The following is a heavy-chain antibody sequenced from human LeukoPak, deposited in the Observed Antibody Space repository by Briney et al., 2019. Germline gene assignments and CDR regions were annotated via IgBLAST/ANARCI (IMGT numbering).Heavy chain of an antibody. D-gene: IGHD5-18*01. J-gene: IGHJ3*02. CDR2: ISAYNGNT. CDR3: ARDAGYSYGYTADAFDI. Sequence: RAASVKVSCKASGYTFTSYGISWVRQAPGQGLEWMGWISAYNGNTNYAQKLQGRVTMTTDTSTSTAYMELRSLRSDDTVVYYCARDAGYSYGYTADAFDIWGQGTMVTVSS. V-gene: IGHV1-18*01. CDR1: GYTFTSYG.